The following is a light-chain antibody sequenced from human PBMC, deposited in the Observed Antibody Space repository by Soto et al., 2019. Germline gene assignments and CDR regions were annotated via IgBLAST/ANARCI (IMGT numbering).Light chain of an antibody. V-gene: IGKV3D-15*01. J-gene: IGKJ1*01. Sequence: EIVLTQSPGTLSLSPGERATFSCRASQSVSSNYLAWYQQKPGQAPRLLIYGAFKRATGIPDRFSGSGSGTEFTLTISSLQSEDFALYYCQQYNNWPRTFGQGTKVDIK. CDR1: QSVSSN. CDR2: GAF. CDR3: QQYNNWPRT.